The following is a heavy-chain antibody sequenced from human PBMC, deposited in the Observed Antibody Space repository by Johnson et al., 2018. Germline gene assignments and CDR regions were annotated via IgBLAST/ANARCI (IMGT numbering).Heavy chain of an antibody. J-gene: IGHJ4*02. CDR2: ISYDGSNK. Sequence: QVQLVESGGGVVQPGRSLRLSCAASGFIFSSYGMHWVRQGPGKGLEWVAVISYDGSNKYYANSVKGRFTISRDNSKNTLYLQMNSLRAEDTAVYYCAKDSLGGAVPAAIGGMWGQGTLVTVSS. V-gene: IGHV3-30*18. CDR3: AKDSLGGAVPAAIGGM. CDR1: GFIFSSYG. D-gene: IGHD2-2*02.